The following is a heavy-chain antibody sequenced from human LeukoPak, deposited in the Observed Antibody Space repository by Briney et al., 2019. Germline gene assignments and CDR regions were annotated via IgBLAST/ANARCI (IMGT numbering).Heavy chain of an antibody. CDR3: ARGYYDSSGYYYYYYGMDV. CDR2: ISSSSYI. CDR1: GFTFSSYS. Sequence: GGSLRLSCAASGFTFSSYSMTWVRQAPGKGLEWVSSISSSSYIYYADSVKGRFTISRDNAKNSLYLQMNSLRAEDTAVYYCARGYYDSSGYYYYYYGMDVWGQGTTVTVSS. V-gene: IGHV3-21*01. J-gene: IGHJ6*02. D-gene: IGHD3-22*01.